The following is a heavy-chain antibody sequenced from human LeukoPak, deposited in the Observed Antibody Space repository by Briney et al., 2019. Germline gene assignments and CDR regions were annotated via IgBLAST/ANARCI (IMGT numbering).Heavy chain of an antibody. D-gene: IGHD3-10*01. Sequence: PGGSLRLSCAASGFTFDDYAMHWVRQAPGKGLEWVSGISWNSGSIGYADSVKGRFTISRDNAKKSLYLQMNSLRAEDMALYYCAKSMVRGVIIRGYFDYWGQGTLVTVS. CDR2: ISWNSGSI. V-gene: IGHV3-9*03. CDR3: AKSMVRGVIIRGYFDY. CDR1: GFTFDDYA. J-gene: IGHJ4*02.